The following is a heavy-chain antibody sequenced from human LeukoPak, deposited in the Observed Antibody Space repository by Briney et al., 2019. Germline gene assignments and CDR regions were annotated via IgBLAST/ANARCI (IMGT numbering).Heavy chain of an antibody. J-gene: IGHJ4*02. V-gene: IGHV4-59*08. D-gene: IGHD1-26*01. CDR1: GGSISSSY. CDR2: LSSSGST. Sequence: SETLSLTCTVSGGSISSSYWSWIRQSPGKGLEWIGFLSSSGSTNYNPSLKSRVTISVDTSNNQFSLKLTSVTAADAAVYYCARHLSWPTLGATWAFDYWGQGTLVTVSS. CDR3: ARHLSWPTLGATWAFDY.